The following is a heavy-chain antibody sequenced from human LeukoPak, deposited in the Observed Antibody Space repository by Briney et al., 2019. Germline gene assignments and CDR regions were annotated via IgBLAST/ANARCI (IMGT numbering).Heavy chain of an antibody. Sequence: PGGSLRLSCAASGFTFSSYSMNWVRQAPGKGLEWVSSISSSSSYIYYADSVKGRFTISRDNAKNSLYLQMNSLRAKDTAVYYCARGVGATADYWGQGTLVTVSS. V-gene: IGHV3-21*01. CDR1: GFTFSSYS. CDR3: ARGVGATADY. CDR2: ISSSSSYI. J-gene: IGHJ4*02. D-gene: IGHD1-26*01.